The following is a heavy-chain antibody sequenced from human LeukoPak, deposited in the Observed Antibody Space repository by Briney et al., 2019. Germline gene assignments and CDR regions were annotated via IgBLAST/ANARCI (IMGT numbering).Heavy chain of an antibody. Sequence: SQTLSLTCTVSGGSISSGDYYWSWIRQPPGKGLECIGYIYYSGSTYYNPSLKSRVTISVDTSKNQFSLKLSSVTAADTAVYYCARGTYDSSGYYYEDAFDIWGQGTMVTVSS. D-gene: IGHD3-22*01. CDR2: IYYSGST. CDR3: ARGTYDSSGYYYEDAFDI. J-gene: IGHJ3*02. CDR1: GGSISSGDYY. V-gene: IGHV4-30-4*01.